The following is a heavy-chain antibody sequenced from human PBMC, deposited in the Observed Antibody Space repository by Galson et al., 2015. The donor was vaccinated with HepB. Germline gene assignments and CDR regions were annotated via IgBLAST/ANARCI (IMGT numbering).Heavy chain of an antibody. V-gene: IGHV1-3*01. CDR1: GYTFTSYA. CDR2: INAGNGNT. D-gene: IGHD3-3*01. Sequence: SVKVSCKASGYTFTSYAMHWVRQAPGQRLEWMGWINAGNGNTKYSQKFQGRVTITRDTSASTAYMELSSLRSEDTAVYYCAREGGSRADYDFWSGWRTEHFDYWGQGTLVTVSS. J-gene: IGHJ4*02. CDR3: AREGGSRADYDFWSGWRTEHFDY.